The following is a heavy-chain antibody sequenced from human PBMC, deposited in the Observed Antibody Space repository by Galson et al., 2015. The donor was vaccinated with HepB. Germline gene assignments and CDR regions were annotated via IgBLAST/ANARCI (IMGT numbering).Heavy chain of an antibody. J-gene: IGHJ6*03. D-gene: IGHD4-17*01. Sequence: SETLSLTCAVNGGSFSGFFWAWIRQPPGKGLEWIGEINHSGITNYNPSLKSRVTISVDTSKNQFSLKLNSVTAADTAVYFCARGDPGDSYYMDVWGKGTTVTVSS. V-gene: IGHV4-34*01. CDR1: GGSFSGFF. CDR3: ARGDPGDSYYMDV. CDR2: INHSGIT.